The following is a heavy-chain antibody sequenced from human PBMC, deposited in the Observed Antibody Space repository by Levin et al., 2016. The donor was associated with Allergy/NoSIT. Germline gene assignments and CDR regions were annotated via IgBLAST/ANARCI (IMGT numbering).Heavy chain of an antibody. CDR1: GGSISSSNW. CDR2: IYHSGST. J-gene: IGHJ4*02. Sequence: SETLSLTCAVSGGSISSSNWWSWVRQPPGKGLEWIGEIYHSGSTNYNPSLKSRVTISVDKSKNQFSLKLSSVTAADTAVYYCARDSSGSGSYYKPYYFDYWGQGTLVTVSS. CDR3: ARDSSGSGSYYKPYYFDY. D-gene: IGHD3-10*01. V-gene: IGHV4-4*02.